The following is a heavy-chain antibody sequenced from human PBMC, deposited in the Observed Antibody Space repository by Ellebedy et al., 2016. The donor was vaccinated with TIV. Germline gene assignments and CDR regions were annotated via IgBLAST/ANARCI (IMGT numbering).Heavy chain of an antibody. CDR3: ARQGSGWATGY. CDR1: GGSVSSNNW. V-gene: IGHV4-4*02. D-gene: IGHD6-19*01. CDR2: IIHFGNT. Sequence: MPSETLSLTCAVSGGSVSSNNWWRSVRQPPGKGLEWIGDIIHFGNTNYRPSLKSRVTISLDTSKREFSLKLSSVTAADTAVYYCARQGSGWATGYWGQGTRVTVSS. J-gene: IGHJ4*02.